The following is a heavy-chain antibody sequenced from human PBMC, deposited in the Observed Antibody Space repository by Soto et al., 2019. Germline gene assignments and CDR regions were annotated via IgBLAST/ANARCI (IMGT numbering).Heavy chain of an antibody. CDR2: IIPMYGPA. D-gene: IGHD3-10*01. V-gene: IGHV1-69*01. J-gene: IGHJ5*01. CDR1: GGTFSSYA. Sequence: QVPLVQSGAEVKKPGSSVTVSCKASGGTFSSYAIHWVRQAPGQGLEWMGGIIPMYGPAKYAQRFQGRVTITADESTTTVYMELTSLTSQDTAVYYCARVTAMVRGVIDTGFDNWGHGTLVTVSS. CDR3: ARVTAMVRGVIDTGFDN.